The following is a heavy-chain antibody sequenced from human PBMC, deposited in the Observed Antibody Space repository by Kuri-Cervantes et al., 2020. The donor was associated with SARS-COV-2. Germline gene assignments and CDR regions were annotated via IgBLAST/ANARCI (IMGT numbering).Heavy chain of an antibody. Sequence: SVKVSCKSSGVTFSSYAISWVRQAPGQGLEWMGGIIPIFGTANYAQRFQGRVTITADESTSTAYMELSSLRSEDTAVYYCARFQLGEGFDPWGQGTLVTVSS. CDR3: ARFQLGEGFDP. CDR2: IIPIFGTA. D-gene: IGHD6-6*01. J-gene: IGHJ5*02. V-gene: IGHV1-69*13. CDR1: GVTFSSYA.